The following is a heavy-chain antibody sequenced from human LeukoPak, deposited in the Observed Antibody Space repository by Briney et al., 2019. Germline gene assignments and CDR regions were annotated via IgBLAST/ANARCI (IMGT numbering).Heavy chain of an antibody. CDR2: INHSGST. CDR1: GGSFSGYY. V-gene: IGHV4-34*01. Sequence: SETLSLTCAVYGGSFSGYYWSWIRQPPGKGLEWIGEINHSGSTNYNPSLKSRVTISVDTSKNQFSPKLSSVTAADTAVYYCARGLRWLDYWGQGTLVTVSS. CDR3: ARGLRWLDY. D-gene: IGHD4-23*01. J-gene: IGHJ4*02.